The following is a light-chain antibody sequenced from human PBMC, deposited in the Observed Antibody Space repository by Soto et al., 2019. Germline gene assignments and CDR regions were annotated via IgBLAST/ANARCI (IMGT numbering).Light chain of an antibody. V-gene: IGKV3-20*01. CDR1: QSVTSSY. CDR2: GAS. CDR3: QQYGTSPGT. Sequence: EIVLTQSPGTLSLSPGERATLPCRASQSVTSSYLAWYQQKPGQAPRLLIYGASSRATGIPDRFSGSGSGTDFTLTISRLEPEDFAVYYCQQYGTSPGTLGPGTKVDIK. J-gene: IGKJ3*01.